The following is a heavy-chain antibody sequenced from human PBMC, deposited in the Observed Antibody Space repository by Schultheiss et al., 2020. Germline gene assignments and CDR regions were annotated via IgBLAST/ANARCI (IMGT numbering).Heavy chain of an antibody. CDR3: AREGVCSGGYDY. D-gene: IGHD6-19*01. J-gene: IGHJ4*02. CDR2: INPNNGDT. V-gene: IGHV1-2*02. Sequence: ASVKVSCKASGYTLTGYDMHWVRQAPGQGLEWMGWINPNNGDTNYAQKLQGRVTVTTDTSINTAYMELSRLRSDDTAVYYCAREGVCSGGYDYWGQGTLVTVSS. CDR1: GYTLTGYD.